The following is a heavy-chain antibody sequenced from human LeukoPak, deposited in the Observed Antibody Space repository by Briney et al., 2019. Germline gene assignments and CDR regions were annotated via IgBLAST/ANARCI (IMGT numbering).Heavy chain of an antibody. D-gene: IGHD1-7*01. CDR1: GFTFSSYW. CDR3: ARDRITGTSNFVY. Sequence: PGGSLRLSCAASGFTFSSYWMSWVRQAPGKGLEWVAVISYDGSNKYYADSVKGRFTISRDNSKNTLYLQMNSLRAEDTAVYYCARDRITGTSNFVYWGQGTLVTVSS. J-gene: IGHJ4*02. CDR2: ISYDGSNK. V-gene: IGHV3-30-3*01.